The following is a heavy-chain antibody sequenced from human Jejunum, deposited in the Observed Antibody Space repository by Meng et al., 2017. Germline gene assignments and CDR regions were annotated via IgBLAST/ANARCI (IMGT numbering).Heavy chain of an antibody. CDR1: GFTFDDYA. J-gene: IGHJ3*02. V-gene: IGHV3-43D*03. D-gene: IGHD1-26*01. CDR2: ISWHGGSI. Sequence: GESLKISCAASGFTFDDYAMHWVRQAPGKGLEWVSLISWHGGSIYYADSGKGRFTISRDNSKNSLYLQMDSLSAEDTALYYCAKPYYDDAFDIWGQGTMVTVSS. CDR3: AKPYYDDAFDI.